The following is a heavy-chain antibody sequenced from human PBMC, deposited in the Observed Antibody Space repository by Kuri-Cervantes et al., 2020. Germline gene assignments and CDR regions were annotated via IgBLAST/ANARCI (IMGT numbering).Heavy chain of an antibody. CDR1: GGSISSYY. V-gene: IGHV4-59*01. D-gene: IGHD2-15*01. CDR2: IYYSGST. J-gene: IGHJ4*02. CDR3: ARAPLSIFDY. Sequence: SETLSLTCTVSGGSISSYYWSWIRQPPGKGLEWIGYIYYSGSTNYNPSLKSRVTISVDTSKNQFSLKLSSVTAAGTAVYYCARAPLSIFDYWGQGTLVTVSS.